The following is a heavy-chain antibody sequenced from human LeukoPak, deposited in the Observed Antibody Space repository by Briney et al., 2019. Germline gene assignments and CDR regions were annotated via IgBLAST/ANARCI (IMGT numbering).Heavy chain of an antibody. V-gene: IGHV1-69*05. CDR2: IIPIFGTA. Sequence: SVKVSCKASGGTFSSYAISWVRQAPGQGLEWMGGIIPIFGTANYAQKFQGRVTITTDESTSTAYMELRSLRSDDTAVYYCARELRPRVGAIMPFDYWGQGTLVTVSS. J-gene: IGHJ4*02. D-gene: IGHD1-26*01. CDR3: ARELRPRVGAIMPFDY. CDR1: GGTFSSYA.